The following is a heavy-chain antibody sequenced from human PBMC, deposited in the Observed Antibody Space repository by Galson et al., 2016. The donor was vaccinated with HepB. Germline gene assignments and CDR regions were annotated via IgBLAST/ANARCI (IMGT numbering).Heavy chain of an antibody. J-gene: IGHJ4*02. CDR2: ISYDGNNE. CDR3: ARDKPRPRVVGNYFDY. D-gene: IGHD2-2*01. Sequence: SLRLSCAASGFTFSYYSMHWVRQAPGRGLEWVAVISYDGNNEYYAASVKGRFTISRDTSKNTLYLQKNSLRAEDTAVYYCARDKPRPRVVGNYFDYWGQGTLVTVSS. V-gene: IGHV3-30-3*01. CDR1: GFTFSYYS.